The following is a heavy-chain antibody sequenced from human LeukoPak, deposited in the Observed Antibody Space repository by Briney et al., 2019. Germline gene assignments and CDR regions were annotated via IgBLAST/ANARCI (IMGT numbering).Heavy chain of an antibody. CDR2: IKQDGSEK. J-gene: IGHJ5*02. CDR1: GFTFSSYW. V-gene: IGHV3-7*01. CDR3: AREPGTTGTTLWFDP. D-gene: IGHD1-1*01. Sequence: PGESLRLSCAASGFTFSSYWMSWVRQAPGKGLEWVANIKQDGSEKYYVDSVKGRFTISRDNAKNSLYLQMNSLRAEDTAVYYCAREPGTTGTTLWFDPWGQGTLVTVSS.